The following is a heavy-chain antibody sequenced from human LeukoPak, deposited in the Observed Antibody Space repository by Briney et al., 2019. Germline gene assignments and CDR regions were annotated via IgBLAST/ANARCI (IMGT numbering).Heavy chain of an antibody. CDR2: ISGSGGST. CDR3: AKYRYYGSGSYRDAFDI. J-gene: IGHJ3*02. D-gene: IGHD3-10*01. CDR1: GFTFSSYA. V-gene: IGHV3-23*01. Sequence: PGGSLRLSCAASGFTFSSYAMSWVRQAPGKGLEWVSAISGSGGSTYYADSVKGRFTISRDNSKNTLYLQMNSLRAEDTAVYYCAKYRYYGSGSYRDAFDIWGQGTMVTVSS.